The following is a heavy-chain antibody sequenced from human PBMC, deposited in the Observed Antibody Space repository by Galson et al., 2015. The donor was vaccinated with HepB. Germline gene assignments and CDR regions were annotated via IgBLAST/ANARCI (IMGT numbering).Heavy chain of an antibody. Sequence: SLRLSCAASGFTFSTYWMTWVRQAPGEGLEWVANIKQHGNKEYYVDSVKGRFTISRDNVKNSLYLHMNSLRAEDTAVYYCARVTPSDEYGDYEGAFDVWGQGTMVTVPS. D-gene: IGHD4-17*01. J-gene: IGHJ3*01. CDR2: IKQHGNKE. CDR3: ARVTPSDEYGDYEGAFDV. CDR1: GFTFSTYW. V-gene: IGHV3-7*03.